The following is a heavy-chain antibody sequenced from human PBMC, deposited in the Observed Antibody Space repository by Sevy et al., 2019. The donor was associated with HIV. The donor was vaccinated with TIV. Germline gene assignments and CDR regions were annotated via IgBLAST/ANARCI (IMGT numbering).Heavy chain of an antibody. CDR3: ARDHVKDGDLGDYYDFAMDV. Sequence: GGSLRLSCAASGFTLSDYYMSWIRQAPGKGLEWVSYISGSDNTKYYADSVKGRFTISRDNGKNSLYLQMNSLRAEDTAVYYCARDHVKDGDLGDYYDFAMDVWGQGTTVTVSS. V-gene: IGHV3-11*01. CDR2: ISGSDNTK. J-gene: IGHJ6*02. D-gene: IGHD4-17*01. CDR1: GFTLSDYY.